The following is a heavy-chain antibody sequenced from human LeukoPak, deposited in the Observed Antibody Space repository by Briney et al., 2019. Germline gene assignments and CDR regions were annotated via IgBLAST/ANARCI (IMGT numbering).Heavy chain of an antibody. CDR3: AIYDFWSGYLDY. D-gene: IGHD3-3*01. V-gene: IGHV4-4*09. CDR1: GGSISSYY. J-gene: IGHJ4*02. Sequence: SETPSLTSTVSGGSISSYYWSWIRQPPGKGLEWIGYIYTSGSTNYNPSLKSRVTISVDTSKNQFSLKLSSVTAADTAVYYCAIYDFWSGYLDYWGQGTLVTVSS. CDR2: IYTSGST.